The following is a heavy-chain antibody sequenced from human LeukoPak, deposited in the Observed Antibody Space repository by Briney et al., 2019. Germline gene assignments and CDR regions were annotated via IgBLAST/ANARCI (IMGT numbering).Heavy chain of an antibody. V-gene: IGHV3-33*01. CDR1: GFFFSSYG. CDR3: ARAHYNWNEPPFDS. J-gene: IGHJ4*02. D-gene: IGHD1-20*01. Sequence: GGSLRLSCAASGFFFSSYGMHWVRLAPGKGLEWVALIWYDGSNKYYADSVKGRFTISRDNSKNTLSLQMNSLRAEDTAVYYCARAHYNWNEPPFDSWGQGTLVTVSS. CDR2: IWYDGSNK.